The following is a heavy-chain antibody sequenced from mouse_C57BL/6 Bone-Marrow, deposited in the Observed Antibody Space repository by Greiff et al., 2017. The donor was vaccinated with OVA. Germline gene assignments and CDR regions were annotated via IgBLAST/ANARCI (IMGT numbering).Heavy chain of an antibody. Sequence: VKLMESGAELVKPGASVKMSCKASGYTFTTYPIEWMKQNHGKSLEWIGNFHPYNDDTKYNEKFKGKATLTVEKSSSTVYLELSRLTSDDSAVYYCARPGDYDGDWFAYWDQGTLVTVSA. CDR3: ARPGDYDGDWFAY. CDR1: GYTFTTYP. J-gene: IGHJ3*01. V-gene: IGHV1-47*01. CDR2: FHPYNDDT. D-gene: IGHD2-4*01.